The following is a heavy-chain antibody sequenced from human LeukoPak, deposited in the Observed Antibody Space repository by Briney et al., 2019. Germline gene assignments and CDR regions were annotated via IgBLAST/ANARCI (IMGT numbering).Heavy chain of an antibody. CDR2: IKQDGSEK. D-gene: IGHD6-13*01. CDR3: ARRSAAAGYGKYFQH. J-gene: IGHJ1*01. CDR1: GFTFSSYW. Sequence: PGGSLRLSCAASGFTFSSYWMSWVRQAPGKGLEWVANIKQDGSEKYYVDSVKGRFTISRDNAKNSLYLQMNSLRAEDTAVYYCARRSAAAGYGKYFQHWGQGTLVTVSS. V-gene: IGHV3-7*05.